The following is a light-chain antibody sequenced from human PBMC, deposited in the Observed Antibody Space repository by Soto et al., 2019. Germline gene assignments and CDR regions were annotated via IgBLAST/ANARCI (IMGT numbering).Light chain of an antibody. CDR1: QSISTY. V-gene: IGKV1-39*01. CDR2: SAS. J-gene: IGKJ1*01. CDR3: QQSYNMPRT. Sequence: DIQMTQSPSSLSASVGDRVTITCRASQSISTYLNWYQQKPGKAPRLLISSASSLLSGVPSKFCGSGSGTHFTLTISSLQPEDFATYYCQQSYNMPRTFGQGTKVEVK.